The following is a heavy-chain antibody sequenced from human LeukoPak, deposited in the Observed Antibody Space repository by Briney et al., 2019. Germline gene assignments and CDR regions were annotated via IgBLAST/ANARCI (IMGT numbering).Heavy chain of an antibody. CDR2: IYYSGST. CDR1: GGSISSSSYY. CDR3: ARGPPNGHDDSSDYYVPACFDF. Sequence: SETLSLTCTVSGGSISSSSYYWGWIRQPPGKGLEWIGSIYYSGSTYYNPSLKSRVTISVDTSKKQFSLKLRSVTAADTAVFYCARGPPNGHDDSSDYYVPACFDFWGQGTLVTVSS. D-gene: IGHD3-22*01. J-gene: IGHJ4*02. V-gene: IGHV4-39*07.